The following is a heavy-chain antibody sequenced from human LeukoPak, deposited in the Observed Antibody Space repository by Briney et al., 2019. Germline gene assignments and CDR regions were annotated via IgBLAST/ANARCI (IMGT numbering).Heavy chain of an antibody. J-gene: IGHJ3*02. D-gene: IGHD6-13*01. Sequence: GGSLRLSCAASGFTFDDYAMHWVRQAPGKGLEWVSGISWNSGSIGYADSVKGRFTISRDNAKNSLYLQMNSLRAEDTALYYCAKDIGAAAAADAFDIWGQGTTVTVSS. CDR3: AKDIGAAAAADAFDI. CDR2: ISWNSGSI. V-gene: IGHV3-9*01. CDR1: GFTFDDYA.